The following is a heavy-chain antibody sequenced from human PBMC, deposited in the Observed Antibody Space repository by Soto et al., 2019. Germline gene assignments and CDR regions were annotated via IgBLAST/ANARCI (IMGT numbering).Heavy chain of an antibody. CDR1: GFSFSVYG. CDR3: VRDFTSGYFDY. V-gene: IGHV3-33*01. J-gene: IGHJ4*01. CDR2: IGHDGSQQ. D-gene: IGHD3-10*01. Sequence: PGGSLRLSCAASGFSFSVYGMHWVRQAPGKGLEWVTVIGHDGSQQFYADSVKGRFTISRDNSRSTLNLQMNSLRAEGTAIYYCVRDFTSGYFDYWGPGTLVTVSS.